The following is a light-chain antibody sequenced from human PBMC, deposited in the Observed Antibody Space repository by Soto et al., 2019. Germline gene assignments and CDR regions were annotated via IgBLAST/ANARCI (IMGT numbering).Light chain of an antibody. CDR1: QSVSSST. CDR3: QQYGASPIT. CDR2: DGS. V-gene: IGKV3-20*01. J-gene: IGKJ5*01. Sequence: EVVLTQSPGTLSLSPGETASLSCRVSQSVSSSTVAWYQQKPGQAPRLLIYDGSSRVTGIPDRFSGSGSGTDFTLTIDRLEPEDYAVYFCQQYGASPITFGQGTRL.